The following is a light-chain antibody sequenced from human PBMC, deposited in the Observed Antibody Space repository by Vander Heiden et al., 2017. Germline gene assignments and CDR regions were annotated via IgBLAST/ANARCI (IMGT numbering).Light chain of an antibody. CDR2: WAS. CDR1: QILLYSPNNKNY. Sequence: DVVMTQSPDALAVALGERATINCKSSQILLYSPNNKNYLAWFQQKPGQPPKLLIYWASTRESGVPDRFSGSGSGTDFTLSISSLQAEDVAVSYCQHYSRPPFTFGPETKVDIK. J-gene: IGKJ3*01. CDR3: QHYSRPPFT. V-gene: IGKV4-1*01.